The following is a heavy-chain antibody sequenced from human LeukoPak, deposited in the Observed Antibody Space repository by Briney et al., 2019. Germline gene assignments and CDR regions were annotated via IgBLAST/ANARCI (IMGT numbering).Heavy chain of an antibody. V-gene: IGHV1-2*02. CDR2: INPNSGGT. J-gene: IGHJ3*02. D-gene: IGHD7-27*01. CDR3: ARDGTSWGALEDSAFDI. Sequence: ASVKVSCKASGYTFTGYYMHWVRQAPGQGLEWMGWINPNSGGTNYAQKFQGRVTMTRDTSISTAYMELSRLRSDDTAVYYCARDGTSWGALEDSAFDIWGQGTMDTVSS. CDR1: GYTFTGYY.